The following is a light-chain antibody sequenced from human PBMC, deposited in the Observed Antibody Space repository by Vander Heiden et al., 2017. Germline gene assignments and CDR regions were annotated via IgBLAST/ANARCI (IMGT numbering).Light chain of an antibody. Sequence: IVLTQSPATLSLSPGARATLSCRGSQSVSNYLAWYQHKPGQGPRLLIYDASNRAAGSPARFSGSGCGTDFTLTISSREPEDVAVYYCQQRSNWPPEVTFGEGTKVEIK. CDR1: QSVSNY. CDR2: DAS. J-gene: IGKJ4*01. V-gene: IGKV3-11*01. CDR3: QQRSNWPPEVT.